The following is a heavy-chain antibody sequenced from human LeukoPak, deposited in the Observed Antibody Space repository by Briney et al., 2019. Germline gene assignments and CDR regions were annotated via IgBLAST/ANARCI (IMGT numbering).Heavy chain of an antibody. D-gene: IGHD3-22*01. CDR1: GYSFTRYG. CDR3: ARDLSKGGYYDSSGYYSDY. V-gene: IGHV1-18*01. Sequence: ASVKVSCKASGYSFTRYGVRWVRQAPGRWLEWMGWISAYNGNTNYAQKLQGRVTMTTDTSTSTAYMELRSLRSDDTAVYYCARDLSKGGYYDSSGYYSDYWGQGTLVTVSS. J-gene: IGHJ4*02. CDR2: ISAYNGNT.